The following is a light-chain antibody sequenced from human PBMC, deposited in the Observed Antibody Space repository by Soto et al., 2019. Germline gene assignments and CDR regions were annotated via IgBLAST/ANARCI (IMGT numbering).Light chain of an antibody. CDR3: MQGTHWPPYT. Sequence: DVVMTQSPLSLPVTLGQPASISCRSSQSLVHSDGNTYLNWFHRRPGQSPRRLIYKVSNRDSGVPDRFSGSGSGTDFTLKISRVEAEDVGVYYCMQGTHWPPYTFGQGTKLEIK. V-gene: IGKV2-30*02. J-gene: IGKJ2*01. CDR2: KVS. CDR1: QSLVHSDGNTY.